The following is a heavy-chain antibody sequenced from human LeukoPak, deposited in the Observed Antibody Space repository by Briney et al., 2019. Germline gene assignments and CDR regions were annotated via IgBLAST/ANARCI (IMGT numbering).Heavy chain of an antibody. CDR2: ISYDGSNK. Sequence: GGSLRLSCAASGFTFSSYGMHWVRQAPGKGLEWVAVISYDGSNKYYADSVKGRFTISRDNSKNTLYLQMNSLRAEDTAVYDCARENAEDLDYWGQGTLVTVSS. V-gene: IGHV3-30*03. CDR1: GFTFSSYG. J-gene: IGHJ4*02. CDR3: ARENAEDLDY.